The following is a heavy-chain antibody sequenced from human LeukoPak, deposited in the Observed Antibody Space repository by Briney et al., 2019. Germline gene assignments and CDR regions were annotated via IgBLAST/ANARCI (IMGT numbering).Heavy chain of an antibody. CDR1: GGSISSSSYF. CDR3: ASPYDPYYFDC. Sequence: SQTLSLTCTVSGGSISSSSYFWGWIRQPPGKGLEWIGSISFTGSNYYNPSLKSRVTISVDTSKNQFSLKLSSVTAADTAVYYCASPYDPYYFDCWGQGTLVTVSS. CDR2: ISFTGSN. J-gene: IGHJ4*02. D-gene: IGHD3-16*01. V-gene: IGHV4-39*01.